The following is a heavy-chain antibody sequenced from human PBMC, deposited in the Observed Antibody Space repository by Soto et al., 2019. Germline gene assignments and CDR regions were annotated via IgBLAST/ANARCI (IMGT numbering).Heavy chain of an antibody. D-gene: IGHD3-9*01. CDR2: ISPKSGGS. V-gene: IGHV1-2*02. CDR1: GYTFINYY. J-gene: IGHJ4*02. Sequence: QVQLVQSGAEVKKPGASAKISCEASGYTFINYYMHWVRQAPGQGFEGMGRISPKSGGSTYAQKFQGRVSMTWDTSLKTAYLELSRRMSEDTAVYDWARTPGYIRDWYYFYLWGQGTQVTVSS. CDR3: ARTPGYIRDWYYFYL.